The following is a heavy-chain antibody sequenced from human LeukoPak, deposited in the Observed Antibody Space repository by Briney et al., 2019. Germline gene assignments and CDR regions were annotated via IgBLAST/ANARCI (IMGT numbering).Heavy chain of an antibody. CDR3: ARDVNWNYCDY. Sequence: PGGSLRLSCAASGFTFSSYSMNWVRQAPGKGLEWVSFISTSSSYIYYADSVKGRFTISRDNAKNSLYLQMKSLRAEDTAVYYCARDVNWNYCDYWGHGTLVTVSS. CDR2: ISTSSSYI. V-gene: IGHV3-21*01. CDR1: GFTFSSYS. J-gene: IGHJ4*01. D-gene: IGHD1-20*01.